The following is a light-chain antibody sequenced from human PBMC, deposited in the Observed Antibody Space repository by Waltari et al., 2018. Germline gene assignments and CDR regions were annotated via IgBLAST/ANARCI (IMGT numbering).Light chain of an antibody. V-gene: IGLV3-21*04. CDR1: DIGERS. Sequence: SYMLTQPPSVSVAPGQTARITRGLDDIGERSVHGCQERPGHAPVPVIYYDTDRPSGIPDRFSGSHSGDTATLIISRVEAGDEADYYCQVWDSSRHHVIFGGGTRLTVL. CDR3: QVWDSSRHHVI. J-gene: IGLJ2*01. CDR2: YDT.